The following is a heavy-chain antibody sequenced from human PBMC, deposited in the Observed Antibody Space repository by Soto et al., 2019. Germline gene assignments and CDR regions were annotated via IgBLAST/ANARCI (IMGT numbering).Heavy chain of an antibody. Sequence: SVKVSCKASGFTFIGSSVQWVRQARGQHLEWIGWIVVGSGSTNYAQKFQERVTITRDMSTSTAYMELRTLRSEDTAVYYCARGRRYFTNCVCYGVIAFDIWGQGTMVIVSS. V-gene: IGHV1-58*01. D-gene: IGHD2-8*01. CDR3: ARGRRYFTNCVCYGVIAFDI. J-gene: IGHJ3*02. CDR1: GFTFIGSS. CDR2: IVVGSGST.